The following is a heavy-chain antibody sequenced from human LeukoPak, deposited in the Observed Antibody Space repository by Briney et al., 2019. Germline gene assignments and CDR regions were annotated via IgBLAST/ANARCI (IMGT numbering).Heavy chain of an antibody. J-gene: IGHJ4*02. Sequence: SGSALVKPTQTLTVTCTFSGFSLTTRGMCVSWIRQPPGKALEWLALIDWDDDKSYSTSLKTRLTISRDTSRNQVVLTMTNMDPVDTATYYCARGSSHGFDYWGQGTLVTVSS. CDR3: ARGSSHGFDY. CDR2: IDWDDDK. CDR1: GFSLTTRGMC. V-gene: IGHV2-70*01.